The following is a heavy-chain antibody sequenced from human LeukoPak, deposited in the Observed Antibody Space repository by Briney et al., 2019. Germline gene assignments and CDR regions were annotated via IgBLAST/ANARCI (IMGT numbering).Heavy chain of an antibody. CDR2: INHSGST. Sequence: SETLSLTCAVYGGSFSGYYCSWIRQPPGKGLEWIGEINHSGSTNYNPSLKSRVTISVDTSKNQFSLKLSSVTAADTAVYYCARAVRGYSGSKYYFDYWGQGTLVTVSS. D-gene: IGHD5-12*01. V-gene: IGHV4-34*01. CDR3: ARAVRGYSGSKYYFDY. CDR1: GGSFSGYY. J-gene: IGHJ4*02.